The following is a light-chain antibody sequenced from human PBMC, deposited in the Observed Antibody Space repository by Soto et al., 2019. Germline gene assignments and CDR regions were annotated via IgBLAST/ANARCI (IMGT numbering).Light chain of an antibody. CDR1: SSDVGGYNY. J-gene: IGLJ2*01. V-gene: IGLV2-14*01. Sequence: QSALTQPASVSGSPGQSITISCTGTSSDVGGYNYVSWYQQHPGKAPKLMIYDVSNRPSGVSNRFSGSNSGNTASLTISGLQAEDEAYYYCSSYTSSSTLGVVFGGGTKLTVL. CDR3: SSYTSSSTLGVV. CDR2: DVS.